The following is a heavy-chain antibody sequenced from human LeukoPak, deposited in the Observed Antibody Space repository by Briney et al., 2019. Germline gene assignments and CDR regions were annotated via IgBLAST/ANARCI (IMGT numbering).Heavy chain of an antibody. J-gene: IGHJ5*02. CDR3: ARVGNKRITIFGVVTNDNWFDP. CDR1: GYTFTSYD. V-gene: IGHV1-8*01. Sequence: ASVKVSCKASGYTFTSYDINWVRQATGQGLEWMGWMNPNSGNTGYAQKFQRRVTMTRNTSISTAYMELRSLRSEDTAVYYCARVGNKRITIFGVVTNDNWFDPWGQGTLVTVSS. CDR2: MNPNSGNT. D-gene: IGHD3-3*01.